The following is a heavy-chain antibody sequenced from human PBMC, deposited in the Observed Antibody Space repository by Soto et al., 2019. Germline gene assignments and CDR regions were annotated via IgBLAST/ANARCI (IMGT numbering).Heavy chain of an antibody. D-gene: IGHD2-15*01. Sequence: LRLFCAASGFTFSSYAMSWVRQAPGKGLEWVSAISGSGGSTYYADSVKGRFTISRDNSKNTLYLQMNSLRAEDTAVYYCAKVGSCSGGSCYSPTQGYYYYGMDVWGQGTTVTVSS. CDR2: ISGSGGST. CDR1: GFTFSSYA. V-gene: IGHV3-23*01. J-gene: IGHJ6*02. CDR3: AKVGSCSGGSCYSPTQGYYYYGMDV.